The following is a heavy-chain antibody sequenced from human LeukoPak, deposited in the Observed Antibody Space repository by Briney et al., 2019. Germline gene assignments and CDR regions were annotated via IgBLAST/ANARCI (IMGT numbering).Heavy chain of an antibody. V-gene: IGHV1-2*02. CDR2: INPNSGGT. J-gene: IGHJ4*02. CDR1: GYTFSDYY. CDR3: ARKRGYSGYDYNY. Sequence: GASVKVSCKTSGYTFSDYYIHWIRQAPGQGLEWMGWINPNSGGTNYAQKFQGRVTMTRDTSISTAYMELSRLRSDDTAVYYCARKRGYSGYDYNYWGQGTLVTVSS. D-gene: IGHD5-12*01.